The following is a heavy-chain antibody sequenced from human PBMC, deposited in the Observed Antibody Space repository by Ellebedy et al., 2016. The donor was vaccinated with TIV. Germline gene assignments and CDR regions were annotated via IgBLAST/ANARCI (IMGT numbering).Heavy chain of an antibody. V-gene: IGHV4-30-4*08. CDR3: ARDRGYGFDS. CDR2: FDYSGST. D-gene: IGHD5-12*01. CDR1: GGSISSSFYQ. J-gene: IGHJ4*01. Sequence: LRLSCTVSGGSISSSFYQWDWVRQPPGKGLEWLGYFDYSGSTYYSPSLNSRVVISVDTSKNQFSLNLRSVTAADTAVYFCARDRGYGFDSWGQGTLVAVSS.